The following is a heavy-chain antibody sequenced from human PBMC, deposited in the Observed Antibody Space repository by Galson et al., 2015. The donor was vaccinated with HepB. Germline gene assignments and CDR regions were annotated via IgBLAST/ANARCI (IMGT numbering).Heavy chain of an antibody. J-gene: IGHJ5*02. CDR2: LNAGNGNT. CDR3: AFLPNGSWLLPS. CDR1: GYTFTSYA. Sequence: SVKVSCKASGYTFTSYAMHWVRQAPGQRLEWMGWLNAGNGNTKYSQKFQGRVTITRDTSACTAYMELSSLRSEDTAVYYCAFLPNGSWLLPSWGQGTLVTVSS. V-gene: IGHV1-3*01. D-gene: IGHD3-22*01.